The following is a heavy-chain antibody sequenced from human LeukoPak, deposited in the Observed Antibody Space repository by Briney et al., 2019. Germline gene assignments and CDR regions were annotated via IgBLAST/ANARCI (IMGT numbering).Heavy chain of an antibody. J-gene: IGHJ4*02. CDR2: IIPILGIA. Sequence: GGSLRLSCAASGFTFSSYAISWVRQAPGQGLEWMGRIIPILGIANYAQKFQGRVTITADRSTSTAYMELSSLRSEDTAVYYCARSNITMIVVVATNFDYWGQGTLVTVSS. V-gene: IGHV1-69*04. CDR3: ARSNITMIVVVATNFDY. D-gene: IGHD3-22*01. CDR1: GFTFSSYA.